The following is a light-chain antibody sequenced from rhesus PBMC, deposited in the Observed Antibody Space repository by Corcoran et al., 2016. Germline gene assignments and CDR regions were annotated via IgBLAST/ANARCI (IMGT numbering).Light chain of an antibody. CDR1: QSVSSS. Sequence: EIVLTQSPATLSLSPGERATLSCRASQSVSSSLAWYQQKPGQAPRLLIYDAYSRATGIPDRFCGSGAGTDFTLTISVLEPEDFVVYYCQQYSNWPLTFRGGTKVELK. V-gene: IGKV3-42*02. CDR3: QQYSNWPLT. CDR2: DAY. J-gene: IGKJ4*01.